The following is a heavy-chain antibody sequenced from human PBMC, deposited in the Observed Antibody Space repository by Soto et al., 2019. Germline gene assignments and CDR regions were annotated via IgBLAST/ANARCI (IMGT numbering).Heavy chain of an antibody. CDR2: IYYSGST. Sequence: PSETLSLTCTVSGGSISSYYWSWIRQPPGKGLEWIGYIYYSGSTNYNPSLKSRVTISVDTFKNQFSLKLSSVTAADTAVYYCARNVHIHVEMATRLLFDYWGQGTLVTVSS. J-gene: IGHJ4*02. V-gene: IGHV4-59*01. D-gene: IGHD5-12*01. CDR3: ARNVHIHVEMATRLLFDY. CDR1: GGSISSYY.